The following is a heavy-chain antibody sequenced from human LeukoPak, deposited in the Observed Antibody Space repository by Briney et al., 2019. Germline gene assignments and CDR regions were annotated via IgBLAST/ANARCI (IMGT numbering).Heavy chain of an antibody. D-gene: IGHD5/OR15-5a*01. J-gene: IGHJ4*02. CDR2: INHSGST. Sequence: NPSETQSLTCAVYGGSFSGYYWSWIRQPPGKGLEWIGEINHSGSTNYNPSLKSRVTISVDTSKNQFSLKLSSVTAADTAVYYCARGSVAFDYWGQGTLVTVSS. CDR3: ARGSVAFDY. CDR1: GGSFSGYY. V-gene: IGHV4-34*01.